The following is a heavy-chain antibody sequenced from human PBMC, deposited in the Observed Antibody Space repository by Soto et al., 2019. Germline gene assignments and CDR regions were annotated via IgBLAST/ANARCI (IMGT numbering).Heavy chain of an antibody. V-gene: IGHV4-31*03. Sequence: SGTLSLTCTVSGGSNSRGGYYWSWIRQHPGKGLEWIGYIYYSGSTYYNPSLKSRVTISVDTSKNQFSLKLSSVTAADTAVYYCARAIYRQGTDYWGQGTLVTVSS. CDR2: IYYSGST. CDR1: GGSNSRGGYY. D-gene: IGHD4-4*01. CDR3: ARAIYRQGTDY. J-gene: IGHJ4*02.